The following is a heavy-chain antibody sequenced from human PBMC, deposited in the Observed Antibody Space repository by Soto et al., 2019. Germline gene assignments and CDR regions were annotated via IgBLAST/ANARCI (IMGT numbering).Heavy chain of an antibody. CDR2: INHSGGT. D-gene: IGHD5-12*01. V-gene: IGHV4-34*01. CDR1: GGSFSGYY. J-gene: IGHJ4*02. Sequence: QVQLQQWGAGLLKPSETLSLTSVVYGGSFSGYYWNWIRQPPGKGLEWIGEINHSGGTNYNPSLKSRITISIDMSKNQLSLKLHSVRPADTAVYYCASIKWLRSVLPVDYWGQGTLVTVSS. CDR3: ASIKWLRSVLPVDY.